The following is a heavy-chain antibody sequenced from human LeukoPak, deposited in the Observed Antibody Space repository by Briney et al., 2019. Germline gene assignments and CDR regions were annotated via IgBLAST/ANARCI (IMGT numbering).Heavy chain of an antibody. V-gene: IGHV3-21*01. Sequence: GGSLRLSCAPSGFTFSSYSMNWVRQAPGKGLEWVSSISSSSSYIYYADSVKGRFTISRDNAKNSLYLQMNSLRAEDTAVYYCARDRGSSSVRDYWGQGTLVTVSS. J-gene: IGHJ4*02. CDR2: ISSSSSYI. CDR3: ARDRGSSSVRDY. D-gene: IGHD6-13*01. CDR1: GFTFSSYS.